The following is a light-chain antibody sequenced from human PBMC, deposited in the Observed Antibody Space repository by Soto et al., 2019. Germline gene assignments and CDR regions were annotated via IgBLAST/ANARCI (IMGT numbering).Light chain of an antibody. CDR3: QSYDSSLSAVV. V-gene: IGLV1-40*01. CDR1: STNIGAGYD. J-gene: IGLJ2*01. CDR2: GNS. Sequence: QSALTQPPPASGTPGPRATISCTGSSTNIGAGYDVHWYQQLPGTAPKLLIYGNSNRPSGVPDRFSGSKSGTSASLAITGLQAEDEADYYCQSYDSSLSAVVFGGGTKVTVL.